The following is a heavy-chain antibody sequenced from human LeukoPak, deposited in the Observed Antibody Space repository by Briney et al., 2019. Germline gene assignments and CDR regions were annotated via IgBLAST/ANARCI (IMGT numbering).Heavy chain of an antibody. CDR1: GFTFRTYS. D-gene: IGHD1-26*01. Sequence: GGSLRLSCAASGFTFRTYSMNWVRQAPGKGLEWVSSISISSNYIYYADSVKGRFTISRDNAKNSLYLQMNSLRAEDTAVYYCARADGSGAGYYMDVWGKGTTVTVSS. CDR2: ISISSNYI. CDR3: ARADGSGAGYYMDV. V-gene: IGHV3-21*01. J-gene: IGHJ6*03.